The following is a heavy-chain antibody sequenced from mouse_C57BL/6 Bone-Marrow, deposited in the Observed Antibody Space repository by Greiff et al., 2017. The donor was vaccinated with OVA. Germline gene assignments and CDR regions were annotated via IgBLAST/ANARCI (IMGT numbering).Heavy chain of an antibody. CDR1: GYTFTSYG. Sequence: VQLQQSGAELARPGASVKLSCKASGYTFTSYGISWVKQRTGQGLEWIGEIYPRSGNTYYNEKFKGKATLTADKSSSTAYMELRSLTSEDSAVYFCARSVDFYYLDYWGQGTTLTVSS. V-gene: IGHV1-81*01. D-gene: IGHD1-1*02. CDR3: ARSVDFYYLDY. CDR2: IYPRSGNT. J-gene: IGHJ2*01.